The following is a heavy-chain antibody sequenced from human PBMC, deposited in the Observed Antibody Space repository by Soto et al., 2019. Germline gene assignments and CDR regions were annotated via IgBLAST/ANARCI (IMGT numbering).Heavy chain of an antibody. CDR2: MNPNSGNT. J-gene: IGHJ6*02. V-gene: IGHV1-8*01. CDR1: GYTFTSYD. CDR3: AGSGYSSSWYYYYSYGMDV. D-gene: IGHD6-13*01. Sequence: QVQLVQSGAEVKKPGASVKVSCKASGYTFTSYDINWVRQATGQGLEWMGWMNPNSGNTGYAQKFQGRVTMTRNTSIRTAYMAPSSLRSAATAVYYCAGSGYSSSWYYYYSYGMDVWGQGTTVTVSS.